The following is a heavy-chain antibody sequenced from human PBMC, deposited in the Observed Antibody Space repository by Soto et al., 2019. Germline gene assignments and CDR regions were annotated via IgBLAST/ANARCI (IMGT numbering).Heavy chain of an antibody. Sequence: QVQLVQSGAEVKKPGASVKVSCKASGYTFTSYYMHWMRQAPGQGLEWMGIINPSGGSTSYAQKFQGRVTMTRDTSTSTVYMELSSLRSEDTAVYYCARESLTGTTGVGFDYWGQGTLVTVSS. J-gene: IGHJ4*02. D-gene: IGHD1-1*01. V-gene: IGHV1-46*03. CDR1: GYTFTSYY. CDR2: INPSGGST. CDR3: ARESLTGTTGVGFDY.